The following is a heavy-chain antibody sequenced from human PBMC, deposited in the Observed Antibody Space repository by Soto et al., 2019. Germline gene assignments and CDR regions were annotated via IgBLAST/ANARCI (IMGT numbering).Heavy chain of an antibody. CDR2: ISGSGGST. Sequence: EVQLLESGGGLVQPGGSLRLSCAASGFTFSSYAMSWVRQAPGKGLEWVSAISGSGGSTYYADSVKGRFTISRDNARNSLYLQMNSLRAEDTAVYYCARDRGYSTFDIWGQGTMVTVSS. J-gene: IGHJ3*02. CDR3: ARDRGYSTFDI. D-gene: IGHD1-26*01. CDR1: GFTFSSYA. V-gene: IGHV3-23*01.